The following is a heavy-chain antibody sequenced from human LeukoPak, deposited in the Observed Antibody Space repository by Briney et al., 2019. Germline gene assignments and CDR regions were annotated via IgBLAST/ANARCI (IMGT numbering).Heavy chain of an antibody. Sequence: GGSLRLSCAASGFTFSSYAVSWVRQAPGKGLEWVSTISGSGGSTYYADSVKGRFTISRDNFKNTLFLQMNGLRAEDTALYYCAKDRSYDFWSGYSYYFDYWGQGTLVTVSS. D-gene: IGHD3-3*01. J-gene: IGHJ4*02. CDR3: AKDRSYDFWSGYSYYFDY. V-gene: IGHV3-23*01. CDR2: ISGSGGST. CDR1: GFTFSSYA.